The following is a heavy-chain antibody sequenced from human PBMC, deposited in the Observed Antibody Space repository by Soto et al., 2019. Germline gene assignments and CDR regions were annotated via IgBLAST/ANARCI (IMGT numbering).Heavy chain of an antibody. J-gene: IGHJ4*02. Sequence: QVQLVESGGGVVQPGRSLRLSCAASGFTFSSYAMHWVRQAPGKGLEWVAVISYDGSNKYYADSVKGRFTISRDNSKNTLYLQMNSLRAEDTAVYYCVRGLVVVAATSVGYWGQGTLVTVSS. V-gene: IGHV3-30-3*01. CDR1: GFTFSSYA. CDR3: VRGLVVVAATSVGY. CDR2: ISYDGSNK. D-gene: IGHD2-15*01.